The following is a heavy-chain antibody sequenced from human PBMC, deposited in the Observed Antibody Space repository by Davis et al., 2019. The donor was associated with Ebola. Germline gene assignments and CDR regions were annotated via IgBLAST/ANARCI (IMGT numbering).Heavy chain of an antibody. CDR3: ARGKVIPYYYYGMDV. D-gene: IGHD3-16*02. CDR1: GGSFSGYY. V-gene: IGHV4-34*01. CDR2: INHGGRT. Sequence: MPSETLSLTCAVSGGSFSGYYWTWIRQPPGKGLEWIGEINHGGRTNYNPSLKSRVTMSVDTSKNQFSLKLSSVTAADTAVYYCARGKVIPYYYYGMDVWGQGTTVTVSS. J-gene: IGHJ6*02.